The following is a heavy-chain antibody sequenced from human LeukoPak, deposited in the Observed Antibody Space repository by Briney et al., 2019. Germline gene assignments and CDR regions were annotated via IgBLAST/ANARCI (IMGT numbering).Heavy chain of an antibody. J-gene: IGHJ4*02. D-gene: IGHD1-14*01. CDR3: AGYDHTNYLAY. V-gene: IGHV4-59*13. Sequence: SETLSLTCTVSGGSIGYNYWSWIRQSPERGLEWIGYISSSGSIDYTPSLRSRVTMSLDTSKNHLSLNLRSVSAADTAIYYCAGYDHTNYLAYWGQGILVTVSS. CDR1: GGSIGYNY. CDR2: ISSSGSI.